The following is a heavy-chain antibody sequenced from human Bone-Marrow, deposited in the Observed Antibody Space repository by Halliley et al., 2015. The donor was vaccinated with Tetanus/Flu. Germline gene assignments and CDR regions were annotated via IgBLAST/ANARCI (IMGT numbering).Heavy chain of an antibody. Sequence: QLVQSGAEVKKPGESLKISCKGPGYTFMSYWIAWVRQKPGKGLEWMGIVYPGDSETTYSPSFEGQVTISADKSINTAYLQWTSLKASDTAMYYCARPYGTGQWLAYDYWGQGTLVTVSP. CDR1: GYTFMSYW. J-gene: IGHJ4*02. CDR2: VYPGDSET. V-gene: IGHV5-51*01. D-gene: IGHD6-19*01. CDR3: ARPYGTGQWLAYDY.